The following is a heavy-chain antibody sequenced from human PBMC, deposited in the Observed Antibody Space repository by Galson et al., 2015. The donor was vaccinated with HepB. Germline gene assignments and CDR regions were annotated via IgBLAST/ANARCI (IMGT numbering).Heavy chain of an antibody. J-gene: IGHJ6*03. CDR1: GYTFTGYY. CDR3: ARDSNDYGDYGYRADYYYMDV. D-gene: IGHD4-17*01. V-gene: IGHV1-2*02. CDR2: INPNSGGT. Sequence: SVKVSCKVSGYTFTGYYMHWVRQAPGQGLEWMGWINPNSGGTNYAQKFQGRVTMTRDTSISTAYMELSRLRSDDTAVYYCARDSNDYGDYGYRADYYYMDVWGKGTTVTVSS.